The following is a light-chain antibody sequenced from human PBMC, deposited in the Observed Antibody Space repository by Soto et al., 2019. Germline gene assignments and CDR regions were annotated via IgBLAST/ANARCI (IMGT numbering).Light chain of an antibody. V-gene: IGKV3-11*01. J-gene: IGKJ4*01. CDR1: QSVDSH. CDR3: QHRRSWPLT. Sequence: EIVLTQSPATLSLSPGERATLSCRASQSVDSHLAWYQQKPGQAPRLLIYDVSNRATGIEARFSGSGSGTDFTLTVSSLEPEDFAVYYCQHRRSWPLTFGGGTKVEIK. CDR2: DVS.